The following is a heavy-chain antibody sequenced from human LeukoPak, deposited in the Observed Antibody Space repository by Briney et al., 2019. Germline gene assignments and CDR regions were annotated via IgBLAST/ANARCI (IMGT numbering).Heavy chain of an antibody. CDR1: GFTVSSNY. Sequence: GGSLGLSCAASGFTVSSNYMSWVRQAPGKGLEWVSVIYSGGSTYYADSVKGRFTISRDNSKNTLYLQMNSLRAEDTAVYYCARMGVGGAFDIWGQGTMVTVSS. J-gene: IGHJ3*02. V-gene: IGHV3-53*01. D-gene: IGHD2-15*01. CDR2: IYSGGST. CDR3: ARMGVGGAFDI.